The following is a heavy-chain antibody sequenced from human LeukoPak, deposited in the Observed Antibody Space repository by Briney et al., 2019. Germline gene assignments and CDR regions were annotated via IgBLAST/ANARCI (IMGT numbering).Heavy chain of an antibody. V-gene: IGHV1-24*01. CDR3: ATDLSFLGFPGY. CDR2: FDPEDGET. D-gene: IGHD2-21*01. Sequence: ASVKVSCKVSGYTLTKLSMHWVRQAPGKGLEWMGGFDPEDGETIYAQKFQGRVTMTEDTSTDTAYMEPSSLRSEDTAVYYCATDLSFLGFPGYWGQGTLVTVSS. J-gene: IGHJ4*02. CDR1: GYTLTKLS.